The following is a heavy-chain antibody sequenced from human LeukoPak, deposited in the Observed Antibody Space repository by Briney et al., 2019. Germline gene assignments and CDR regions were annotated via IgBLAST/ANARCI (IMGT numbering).Heavy chain of an antibody. Sequence: ASVRLSCKASGYTFTRFYIHWVRQAPGQGLEWMGIINSSGGSTNYAQRFQGRVTMTRDTSTSTVNMELSSLRSEDTAVYYCARDPYDASGDYLERYGMDVWGQGTTVTVSS. D-gene: IGHD3-22*01. J-gene: IGHJ6*02. CDR3: ARDPYDASGDYLERYGMDV. V-gene: IGHV1-46*01. CDR2: INSSGGST. CDR1: GYTFTRFY.